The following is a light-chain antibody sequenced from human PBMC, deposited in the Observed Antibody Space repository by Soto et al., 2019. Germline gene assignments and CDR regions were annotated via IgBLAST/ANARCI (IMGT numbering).Light chain of an antibody. CDR1: QSVSSN. CDR2: GAS. Sequence: EIVMTQSPANLSVSPGERATLSCRASQSVSSNLAWYQQKPGQAPRLLIYGASTRATGIPARFSGSGSGTEFTLTISSLLSEDFAVYYCQQYNNWPRTFGQGTKVDIK. J-gene: IGKJ1*01. V-gene: IGKV3-15*01. CDR3: QQYNNWPRT.